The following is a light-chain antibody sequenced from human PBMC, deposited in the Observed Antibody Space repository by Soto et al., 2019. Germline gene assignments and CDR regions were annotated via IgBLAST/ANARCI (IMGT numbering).Light chain of an antibody. CDR2: GTS. CDR1: QSVSSSY. J-gene: IGKJ1*01. CDR3: QQYGSSSWT. V-gene: IGKV3-20*01. Sequence: EIVLTQSPGTLSLSPGERATLSCRASQSVSSSYLAWYQQKPGQAPRLLIYGTSSRATAIPDRSSGSGSGTDFTLTISRLEPEDFAVYYCQQYGSSSWTCGQGTKVEIK.